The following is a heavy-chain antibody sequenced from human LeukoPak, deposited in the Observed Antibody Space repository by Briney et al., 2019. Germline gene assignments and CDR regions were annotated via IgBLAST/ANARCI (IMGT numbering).Heavy chain of an antibody. CDR2: ISSSSSYI. V-gene: IGHV3-21*01. J-gene: IGHJ4*02. Sequence: GGSLRLSCAASGFTFSSYSMNWVRQAPGKGLEWVSSISSSSSYIYYADSVKGRFTISRDNSKNTLYLQMNSLRAEDTAVYYCAKGQSRGYDYVWGSYDYWGQGTLVTVSS. D-gene: IGHD3-16*01. CDR1: GFTFSSYS. CDR3: AKGQSRGYDYVWGSYDY.